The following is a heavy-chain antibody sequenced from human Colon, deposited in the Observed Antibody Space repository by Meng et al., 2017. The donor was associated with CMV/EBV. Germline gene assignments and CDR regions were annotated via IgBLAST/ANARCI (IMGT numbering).Heavy chain of an antibody. CDR3: ASLIIVGSLSGGPAFDI. CDR2: IRYDGNTN. D-gene: IGHD1-26*01. V-gene: IGHV3-30*02. Sequence: GESLKISCAASGFTFGSHVMHWVRQAPGKGLEWVAFIRYDGNTNSYADSVKGRFTISRDNAKNSLYLQMNSLRTEDAAVYYCASLIIVGSLSGGPAFDIWGQGTMVTVSS. J-gene: IGHJ3*02. CDR1: GFTFGSHV.